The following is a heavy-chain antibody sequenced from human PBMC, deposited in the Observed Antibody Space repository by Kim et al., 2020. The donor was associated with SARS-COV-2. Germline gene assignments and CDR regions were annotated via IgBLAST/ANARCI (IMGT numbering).Heavy chain of an antibody. V-gene: IGHV3-48*02. J-gene: IGHJ4*02. Sequence: DSVKVRFTISRVNAKNSLYLQMNCLRDEDTAVYYCARFFGDCIEGSCNLEYYHNDYWGQGTLVTVSS. CDR3: ARFFGDCIEGSCNLEYYHNDY. D-gene: IGHD3-10*01.